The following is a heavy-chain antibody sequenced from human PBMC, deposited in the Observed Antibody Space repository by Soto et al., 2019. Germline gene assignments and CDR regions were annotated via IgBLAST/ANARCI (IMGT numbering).Heavy chain of an antibody. V-gene: IGHV3-7*03. Sequence: GGSLRLSCAASGFTFSSYWMSWVRQAPGKGLEWVANIKQDGSEKYYVDSVKGRFTISRDNAKNSLYLQMNSLRAEDTAVYYCARDKKCSSTSCYTWRYYGMDVWGQGTTVTVS. CDR3: ARDKKCSSTSCYTWRYYGMDV. CDR2: IKQDGSEK. J-gene: IGHJ6*02. D-gene: IGHD2-2*02. CDR1: GFTFSSYW.